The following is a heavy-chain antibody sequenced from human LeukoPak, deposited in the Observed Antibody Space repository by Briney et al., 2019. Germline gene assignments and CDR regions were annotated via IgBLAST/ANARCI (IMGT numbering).Heavy chain of an antibody. CDR2: IHPSTGNP. J-gene: IGHJ4*02. CDR1: GYSFTNYA. Sequence: ASVKVSCKASGYSFTNYAMNWVRQAPGQGLEWMGWIHPSTGNPTYDQGFTGRIVFSLDTSVSTTYLQISSLKAEDTAVYFCARAFQSLGGLSLPDYWGQGTLVTVSS. V-gene: IGHV7-4-1*02. CDR3: ARAFQSLGGLSLPDY. D-gene: IGHD3-16*02.